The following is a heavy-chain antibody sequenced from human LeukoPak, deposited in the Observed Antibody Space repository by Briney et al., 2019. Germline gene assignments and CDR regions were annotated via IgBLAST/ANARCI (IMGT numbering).Heavy chain of an antibody. V-gene: IGHV4-30-4*01. CDR3: ARVVRTYVYSSGWYGAFDI. J-gene: IGHJ3*02. CDR2: IYYSGST. Sequence: SQTLSLTCTVSGASISSGDHYWSWIRQPPGKGLEWIGYIYYSGSTSYNPSLKSRVTISVDTSKNQFSLKLSSVTAADTAVYSCARVVRTYVYSSGWYGAFDIWGQGTMVTVSS. D-gene: IGHD6-13*01. CDR1: GASISSGDHY.